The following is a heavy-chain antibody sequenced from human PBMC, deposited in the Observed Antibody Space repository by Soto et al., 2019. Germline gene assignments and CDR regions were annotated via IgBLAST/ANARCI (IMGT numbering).Heavy chain of an antibody. CDR3: ARDRLPYYYDSSGYYPPLDY. CDR1: GFTFDDYA. Sequence: PGGSLRLSCAASGFTFDDYAMHWVRQAPGKGLEWVSGISWNSGSIGYADSVKGRFTISRDNAKNSLYLQMNSLRDEDTAVYYCARDRLPYYYDSSGYYPPLDYWGQGTLVTVSS. D-gene: IGHD3-22*01. J-gene: IGHJ4*02. V-gene: IGHV3-9*01. CDR2: ISWNSGSI.